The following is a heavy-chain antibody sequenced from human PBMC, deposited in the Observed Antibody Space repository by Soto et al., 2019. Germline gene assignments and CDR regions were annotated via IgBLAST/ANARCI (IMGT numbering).Heavy chain of an antibody. D-gene: IGHD5-18*01. J-gene: IGHJ6*02. CDR3: ARDSKGYSSPNNYYYYYGMDV. CDR1: GGSISSRSW. V-gene: IGHV4-4*02. Sequence: PSETLSLTCAVSGGSISSRSWWSWVRQPPGKGLEWIGEIYQSGTTNYNPSLRSRVTMSVDKSKNRFSLKLISVTAADTAVYYCARDSKGYSSPNNYYYYYGMDVWGQGTTVTVSS. CDR2: IYQSGTT.